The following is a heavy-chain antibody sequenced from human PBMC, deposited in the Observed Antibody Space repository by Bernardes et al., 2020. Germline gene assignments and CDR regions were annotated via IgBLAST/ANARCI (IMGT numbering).Heavy chain of an antibody. CDR3: ARARRYFYGSGSYGYFDY. CDR1: GFSLHNSRMG. V-gene: IGHV2-26*01. CDR2: IFSDDEE. J-gene: IGHJ4*02. Sequence: SGPTLVKPTETLTLTCTVSGFSLHNSRMGVSWIRQPPGKALEWLAHIFSDDEESYNTSLRSRLAISTDSSKRQVVLTMTNMDPLDTGTYYCARARRYFYGSGSYGYFDYWGPGSLVIVSS. D-gene: IGHD3-10*01.